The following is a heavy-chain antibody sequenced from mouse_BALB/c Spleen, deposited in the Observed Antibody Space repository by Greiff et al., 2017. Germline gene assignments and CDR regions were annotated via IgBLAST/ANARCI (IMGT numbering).Heavy chain of an antibody. CDR3: ARDYRYYFDY. CDR1: GFNIKDTY. D-gene: IGHD2-14*01. Sequence: EVQLQESGAELVKPGASVKLSCTASGFNIKDTYMHWVKQRPEQGLEWIGRIDPANGNTKYDPKFQGKATITADTSSNTAYLQFSSLTSEDTAVYYCARDYRYYFDYWGQGTTLTVSS. CDR2: IDPANGNT. V-gene: IGHV14-3*02. J-gene: IGHJ2*01.